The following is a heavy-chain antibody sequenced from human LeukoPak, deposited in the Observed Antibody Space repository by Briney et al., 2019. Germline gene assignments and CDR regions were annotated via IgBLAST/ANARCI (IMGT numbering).Heavy chain of an antibody. CDR3: ATDTGYSSSGGAFDI. V-gene: IGHV1-69-2*01. Sequence: ASVKISCKVSGYTFTDYYMHWVQQAPGKGLEWMGLVDPEDGETIYAEKFQGRVTITADTSTDTAYMELSSLRSGDTAVYYCATDTGYSSSGGAFDIWGQGTMVTVSS. J-gene: IGHJ3*02. CDR1: GYTFTDYY. CDR2: VDPEDGET. D-gene: IGHD6-13*01.